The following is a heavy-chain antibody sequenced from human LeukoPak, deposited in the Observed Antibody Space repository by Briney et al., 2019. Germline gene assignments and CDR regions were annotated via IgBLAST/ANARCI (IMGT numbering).Heavy chain of an antibody. V-gene: IGHV4-59*01. J-gene: IGHJ3*02. Sequence: PSETLSLTCAVYGGSFSDYYWSWIRQPPGKGLEWIGYIYYSGSTNYNPSLKSRVTISVDTSKNQFSLKLSSVTAADTAVYYCARGVVIRAFDIWGQGTMVTVSS. CDR2: IYYSGST. CDR3: ARGVVIRAFDI. CDR1: GGSFSDYY. D-gene: IGHD3-3*01.